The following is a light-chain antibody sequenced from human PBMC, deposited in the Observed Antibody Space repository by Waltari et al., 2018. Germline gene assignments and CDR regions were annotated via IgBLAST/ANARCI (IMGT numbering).Light chain of an antibody. CDR1: QGIGNN. J-gene: IGKJ4*01. CDR2: RSS. Sequence: DIQMTQSPSSLSASVGDTVTITCQTSQGIGNNLNWYQQKPGKAPKLLIYRSSSLQSGILSRFSGSGSGTDFTLIISSLQPEDFATYYCQQGYSYPLTFGGGTKVEIK. CDR3: QQGYSYPLT. V-gene: IGKV1-16*01.